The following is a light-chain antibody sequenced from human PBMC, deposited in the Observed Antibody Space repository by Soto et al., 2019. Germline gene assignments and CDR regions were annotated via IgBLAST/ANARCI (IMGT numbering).Light chain of an antibody. CDR2: GAS. CDR3: QQYGSSPQS. CDR1: QSGSSSY. J-gene: IGKJ1*01. Sequence: EIVLTQSPGTLSLSPGERATLSCRASQSGSSSYLAWYQQKPGQAPRLLIYGASRRATGIPDRFSGSGSGKDFTLTISRLEPEDFAVYSCQQYGSSPQSFGQGTKVEIK. V-gene: IGKV3-20*01.